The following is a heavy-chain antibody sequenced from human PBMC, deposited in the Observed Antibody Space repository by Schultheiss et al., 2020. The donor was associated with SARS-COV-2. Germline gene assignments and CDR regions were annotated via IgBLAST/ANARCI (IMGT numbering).Heavy chain of an antibody. CDR1: GGSVSSGSCY. Sequence: SETLSLTCTVSGGSVSSGSCYWSCFRQPPGKGLEYIGSICYSGSTKKKPSLKSRVTISVDTSKNHFSLRLSSVTAADTAVYYCARERTPWDYSNYVVEDYWGQGTLVTVSS. CDR2: ICYSGST. CDR3: ARERTPWDYSNYVVEDY. J-gene: IGHJ4*02. D-gene: IGHD4-11*01. V-gene: IGHV4-61*03.